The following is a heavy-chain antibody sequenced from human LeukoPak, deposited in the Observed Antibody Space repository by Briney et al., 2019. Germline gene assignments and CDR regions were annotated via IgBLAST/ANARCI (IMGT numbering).Heavy chain of an antibody. CDR3: ARDRYRGQTYYYYYMDV. V-gene: IGHV4-61*02. CDR1: GGSISSGSYY. D-gene: IGHD3-16*02. Sequence: SRTLSLTCTVSGGSISSGSYYWSWIRQPAGTGLEWIGRIYTSGSTNYNPSLKSRVTISVDTSKNQFSLKLSSVTAADTAVYYCARDRYRGQTYYYYYMDVWGKGTTVTVSS. J-gene: IGHJ6*03. CDR2: IYTSGST.